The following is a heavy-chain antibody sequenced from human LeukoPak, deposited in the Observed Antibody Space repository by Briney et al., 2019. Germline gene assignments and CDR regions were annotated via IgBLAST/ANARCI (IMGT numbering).Heavy chain of an antibody. Sequence: ASVKVSCKASGYTFTSYDINWVRQATGQGLEWMGWMNPNSGNTGYAQKFQGRVTMTRNTSISSAYMELGSLRSEDTAVCYCARGSSYYPFDYWGQGTLVTVCS. CDR1: GYTFTSYD. CDR2: MNPNSGNT. J-gene: IGHJ4*02. D-gene: IGHD3-10*01. V-gene: IGHV1-8*01. CDR3: ARGSSYYPFDY.